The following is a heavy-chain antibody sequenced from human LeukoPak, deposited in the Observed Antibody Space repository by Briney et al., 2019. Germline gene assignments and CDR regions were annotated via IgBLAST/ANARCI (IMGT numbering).Heavy chain of an antibody. CDR2: INHSGSS. Sequence: PSETLSLTCGVSGGSFRGYYWSWVRQPPGKGLEWIGEINHSGSSNYNPSLTSRGTISVHPSKNQFSLKLSSVAAADTAVYYCATRNYYDSSGYYPLAFDYWGQGTLVTVSS. CDR3: ATRNYYDSSGYYPLAFDY. V-gene: IGHV4-34*01. CDR1: GGSFRGYY. D-gene: IGHD3-22*01. J-gene: IGHJ4*02.